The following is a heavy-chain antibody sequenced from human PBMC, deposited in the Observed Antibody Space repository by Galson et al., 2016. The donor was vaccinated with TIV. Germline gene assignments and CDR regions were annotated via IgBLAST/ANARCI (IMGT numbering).Heavy chain of an antibody. CDR2: ISAGATNT. Sequence: SLRLSCAAAGFRFFDFEMSWVRQAPGKGLEWVSGISAGATNTYYADSVGGRFTISRDNSNNILYLQMDRLQLEDTAVYFCAKDRGHYEALDFWGQGTLVTVSS. CDR3: AKDRGHYEALDF. CDR1: GFRFFDFE. J-gene: IGHJ4*02. D-gene: IGHD4-17*01. V-gene: IGHV3-23*01.